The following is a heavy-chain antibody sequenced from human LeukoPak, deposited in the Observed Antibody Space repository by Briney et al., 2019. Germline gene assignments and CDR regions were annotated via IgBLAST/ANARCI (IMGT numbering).Heavy chain of an antibody. CDR3: AGEVGATLYDAFDI. CDR1: GYTFTSYD. CDR2: MNPNSGNT. D-gene: IGHD1-26*01. V-gene: IGHV1-8*02. J-gene: IGHJ3*02. Sequence: ASVKVSCKASGYTFTSYDINWVRQATGQGLEWMGWMNPNSGNTGYAQKFQGRVTMTRDTSTSTVYMELSSLRSEDTAVYYCAGEVGATLYDAFDIWGQGTMVTVSS.